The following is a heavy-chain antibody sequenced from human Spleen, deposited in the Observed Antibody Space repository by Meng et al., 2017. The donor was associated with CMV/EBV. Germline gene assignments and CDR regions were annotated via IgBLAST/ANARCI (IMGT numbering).Heavy chain of an antibody. D-gene: IGHD6-13*01. Sequence: GGSLRLSFAASGFTFSSHWMTWVRQAPGEGLEWVANINQDGSQKNYVDSVKGRFTISRDNAKNSLFLQMNSLRAEDTAVYYCARVAAAGRGMDVWGQGTTVTVSS. CDR2: INQDGSQK. CDR1: GFTFSSHW. CDR3: ARVAAAGRGMDV. J-gene: IGHJ6*02. V-gene: IGHV3-7*04.